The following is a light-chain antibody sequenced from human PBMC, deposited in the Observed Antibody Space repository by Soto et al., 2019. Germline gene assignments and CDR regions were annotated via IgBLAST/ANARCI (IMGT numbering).Light chain of an antibody. J-gene: IGLJ1*01. V-gene: IGLV2-14*01. CDR2: EVN. CDR1: SSDFGDYDY. Sequence: QSALTQPASVSGSPGQSITISCTGTSSDFGDYDYVSWYLQHPGKVPKLMIYEVNNRPSGVSNRFSGSKSGNTASLTISGLQAEDEADYYCSSYTGSSTLVFGTGTKVTVL. CDR3: SSYTGSSTLV.